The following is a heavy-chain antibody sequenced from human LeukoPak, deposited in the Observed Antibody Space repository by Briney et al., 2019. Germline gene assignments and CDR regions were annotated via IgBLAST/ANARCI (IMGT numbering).Heavy chain of an antibody. Sequence: GGSLRLSCAASGFTFSDYNMRWIRQAPGKGLEWVSSISRSGSTKYYADSVKGRFTISRDNAKNSLFLQMNSLRAEDTAVYFCARPTWTNYMDVWGKGTAVTISS. J-gene: IGHJ6*03. CDR3: ARPTWTNYMDV. CDR1: GFTFSDYN. D-gene: IGHD3/OR15-3a*01. V-gene: IGHV3-11*04. CDR2: ISRSGSTK.